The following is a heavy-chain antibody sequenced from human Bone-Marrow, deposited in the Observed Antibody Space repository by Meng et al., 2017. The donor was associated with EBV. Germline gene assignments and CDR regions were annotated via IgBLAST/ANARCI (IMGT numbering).Heavy chain of an antibody. CDR1: SYAFSSFT. D-gene: IGHD3-10*01. J-gene: IGHJ4*02. Sequence: QVQLVQCGGEVQKHVASVRVSCKTSSYAFSSFTLNWVRQVPGQGFEWVGWIHGYSANTHYAQKFHGRVNMSTDTSTDTSYMELKNLRPDDTALYYGVRFSNYVLDHWGQGTLVTVSS. V-gene: IGHV1-18*01. CDR2: IHGYSANT. CDR3: VRFSNYVLDH.